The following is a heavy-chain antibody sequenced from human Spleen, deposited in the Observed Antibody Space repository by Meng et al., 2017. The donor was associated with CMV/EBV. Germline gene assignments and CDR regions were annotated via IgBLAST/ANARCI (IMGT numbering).Heavy chain of an antibody. Sequence: GGSLRLSCAASGFTFDNCAMHWVRQAPGKGLEWVSGISWNGGRIGYADSVKGRFTISRDNAENSLSLEMNSLRVEDTALYYCAKEGWGLLLSSGPSFDLWGQGTLVTVSS. D-gene: IGHD2-21*02. J-gene: IGHJ4*02. CDR2: ISWNGGRI. CDR1: GFTFDNCA. CDR3: AKEGWGLLLSSGPSFDL. V-gene: IGHV3-9*01.